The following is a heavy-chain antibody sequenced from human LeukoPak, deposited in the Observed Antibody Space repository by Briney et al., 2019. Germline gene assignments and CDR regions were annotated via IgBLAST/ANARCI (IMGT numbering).Heavy chain of an antibody. CDR1: GFTFSSYS. Sequence: GGSLRLSCAASGFTFSSYSMNWVRQAPGKGLEWVSYISSGSGTIYYADSAKGRFTISRDNAKNSLYLQMNSLRGEDTAVYYCAREALQQGLDCWGQGTLVTVSS. D-gene: IGHD6-13*01. CDR2: ISSGSGTI. CDR3: AREALQQGLDC. J-gene: IGHJ4*02. V-gene: IGHV3-48*01.